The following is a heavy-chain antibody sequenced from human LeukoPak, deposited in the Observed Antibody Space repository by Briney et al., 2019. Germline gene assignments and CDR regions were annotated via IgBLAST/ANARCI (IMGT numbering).Heavy chain of an antibody. V-gene: IGHV3-53*01. Sequence: LSLTCTVSGGSISSGGYSWSWVRQAPGKGLEWVSVIYSGGNTKYADSVKGRFTISRDNSKNTLYLQMNSLRAEDTAVYYCARGGEWLPFDYWGEGTLVTVSS. J-gene: IGHJ4*02. CDR2: IYSGGNT. CDR1: GGSISSGGYS. D-gene: IGHD3-3*01. CDR3: ARGGEWLPFDY.